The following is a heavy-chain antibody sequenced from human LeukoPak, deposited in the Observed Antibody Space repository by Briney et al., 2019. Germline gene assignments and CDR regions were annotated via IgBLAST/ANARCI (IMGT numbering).Heavy chain of an antibody. V-gene: IGHV4-59*08. CDR1: GGSISSYY. J-gene: IGHJ6*03. CDR3: ASEGGRRTYYYYYYMDV. Sequence: SETLSLTCTVSGGSISSYYWSWIRQPPGKGLEWIGYIYYSGSTNYNPSLKSRVTISVDTSKNQFSLKLSSVTAADTAVYYCASEGGRRTYYYYYYMDVWGKGTTVTVSS. D-gene: IGHD3-16*01. CDR2: IYYSGST.